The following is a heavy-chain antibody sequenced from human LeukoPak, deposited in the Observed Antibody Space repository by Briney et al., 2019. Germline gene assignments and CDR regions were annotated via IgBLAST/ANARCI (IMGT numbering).Heavy chain of an antibody. Sequence: GGSLRLSCAASGVTFSSYGMHWVRQAPGKGLEWVALISSDGNDKLYGDSVKGRFTISRDDSKSTLYLQMNSLRAEDTAVYYCKVIRGNSGDDYDDWGQGTLVTVSS. J-gene: IGHJ4*02. D-gene: IGHD5-12*01. CDR2: ISSDGNDK. CDR3: KVIRGNSGDDYDD. CDR1: GVTFSSYG. V-gene: IGHV3-30*03.